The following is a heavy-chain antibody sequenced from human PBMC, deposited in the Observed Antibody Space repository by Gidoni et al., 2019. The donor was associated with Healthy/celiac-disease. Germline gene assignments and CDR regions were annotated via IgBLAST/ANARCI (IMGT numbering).Heavy chain of an antibody. J-gene: IGHJ5*02. CDR1: GFPFSSYA. CDR3: ARGRVYASRENWFDP. V-gene: IGHV3-30-3*01. CDR2: ISYDGSNK. D-gene: IGHD2-8*01. Sequence: QVQLLESGGGVVQPGRSLRLSCSASGFPFSSYAMHWVRQAPGKGLVWVAVISYDGSNKYYADSVKGRFTISRDNSKNTLYLQMNSLRAEDTAVYYCARGRVYASRENWFDPWGQGTLVTVSS.